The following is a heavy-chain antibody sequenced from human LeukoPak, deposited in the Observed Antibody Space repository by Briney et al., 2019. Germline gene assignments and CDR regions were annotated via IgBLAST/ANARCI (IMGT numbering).Heavy chain of an antibody. J-gene: IGHJ4*02. V-gene: IGHV3-23*01. Sequence: GGSLRLSCAASGFTFSNYAMSWVRQAPGKGQEWVSGISGNAGNTYYTDSVKGRFTISRDNSKNTLDLQMNSLRAEDTAVYYCAKSTSGYCSTTSCSAFDYWGQGTLLTVSS. CDR3: AKSTSGYCSTTSCSAFDY. CDR1: GFTFSNYA. CDR2: ISGNAGNT. D-gene: IGHD2-2*01.